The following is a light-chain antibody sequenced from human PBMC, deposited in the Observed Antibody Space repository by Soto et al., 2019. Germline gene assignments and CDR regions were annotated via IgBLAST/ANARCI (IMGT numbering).Light chain of an antibody. CDR2: EVS. CDR3: CSYASSATWV. CDR1: SSDIGAYDY. J-gene: IGLJ3*02. Sequence: QSALTQPASVSGSPGQSITISCTGTSSDIGAYDYVSWYQQHPGKAPKLMIFEVSDRPSGASIRFSGSKSGNTASLTISGLQTEDEADYYCCSYASSATWVFGGGTKLTVL. V-gene: IGLV2-14*01.